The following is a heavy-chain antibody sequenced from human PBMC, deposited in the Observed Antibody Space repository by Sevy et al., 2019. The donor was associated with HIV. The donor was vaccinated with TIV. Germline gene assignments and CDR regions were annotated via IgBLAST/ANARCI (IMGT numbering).Heavy chain of an antibody. J-gene: IGHJ3*02. CDR1: GGSFSGYY. CDR2: INHSGST. D-gene: IGHD2-2*01. Sequence: SETLSLTCAVYGGSFSGYYWSWIRQPPGKGLEWIGEINHSGSTNCNPSLKSRVTISGDTSKNQFSLKLSSVTAADTAVYYCARHCSSTSCSHAFDIWGQGTMVTVSS. V-gene: IGHV4-34*01. CDR3: ARHCSSTSCSHAFDI.